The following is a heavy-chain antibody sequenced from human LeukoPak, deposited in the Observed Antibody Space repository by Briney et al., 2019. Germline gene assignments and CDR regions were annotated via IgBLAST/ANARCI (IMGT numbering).Heavy chain of an antibody. J-gene: IGHJ6*02. CDR2: IKRKADGGTR. D-gene: IGHD5-12*01. Sequence: PGGSLRLSCAASGFTFSNAWMSWVRQAPGKGLEWIGHIKRKADGGTRDYAAPVKGRFTISRDDSKNTLYLQMSSLKTGDTAVYYCTTGAVATMSYYYYGLDVWGQGTTVTVSS. V-gene: IGHV3-15*01. CDR1: GFTFSNAW. CDR3: TTGAVATMSYYYYGLDV.